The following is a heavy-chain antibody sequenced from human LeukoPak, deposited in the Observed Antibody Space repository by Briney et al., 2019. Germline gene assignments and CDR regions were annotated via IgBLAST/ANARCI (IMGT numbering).Heavy chain of an antibody. Sequence: PSETLSLTCTVSGGSISSYYWSWIRQPAGKGLEWIGRIYASGSTNYNPSLKSRVTMSVDTSKNQFSLKLSSVTAADTAVYYCAREKAVLLWFGELSLDAFDIWGQGTMVTVSS. D-gene: IGHD3-10*01. V-gene: IGHV4-4*07. CDR2: IYASGST. CDR3: AREKAVLLWFGELSLDAFDI. CDR1: GGSISSYY. J-gene: IGHJ3*02.